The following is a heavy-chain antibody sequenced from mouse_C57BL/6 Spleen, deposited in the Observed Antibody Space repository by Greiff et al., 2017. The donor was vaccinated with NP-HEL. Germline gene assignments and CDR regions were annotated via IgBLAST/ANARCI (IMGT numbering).Heavy chain of an antibody. V-gene: IGHV3-6*01. CDR3: ARERGYGSSPYYFDY. CDR1: GYSITSGYY. CDR2: ISYDGSN. D-gene: IGHD1-1*01. J-gene: IGHJ2*01. Sequence: VQLKESGPGLVKPSQSLSLTCSVTGYSITSGYYWYWIRQFPGNKLEWVGSISYDGSNNYNPSLKNRISITRDNSKNQLFLKLNSVTTEDTATYYCARERGYGSSPYYFDYWGQGTTLTVSS.